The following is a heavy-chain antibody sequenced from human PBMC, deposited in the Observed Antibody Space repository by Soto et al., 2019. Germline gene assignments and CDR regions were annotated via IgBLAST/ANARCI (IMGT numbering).Heavy chain of an antibody. J-gene: IGHJ4*02. D-gene: IGHD3-22*01. Sequence: ASVKVSCKASGYTFTSYAMHWVRQAPGQRLEWMGWINAGNGNTKYSQKFQGRVTITRDTSASTAYMELSSLRSEDTAVYYCASGRITMIVVVYFDYWGKGTLVTVSS. V-gene: IGHV1-3*01. CDR2: INAGNGNT. CDR1: GYTFTSYA. CDR3: ASGRITMIVVVYFDY.